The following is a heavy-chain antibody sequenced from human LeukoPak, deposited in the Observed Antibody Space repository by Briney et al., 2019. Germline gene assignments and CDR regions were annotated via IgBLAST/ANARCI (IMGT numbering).Heavy chain of an antibody. D-gene: IGHD3-22*01. CDR1: GGSFSGYY. J-gene: IGHJ4*02. V-gene: IGHV4-34*01. CDR3: ARAPYYYDRTHFDY. CDR2: INHSGST. Sequence: PSETLSLTCAVYGGSFSGYYWSWIRQPPGKGLEWIGEINHSGSTNYNPSLKSRVTISVDTSKNQFSLKLSSVTAADTAVYYCARAPYYYDRTHFDYWGQGTLVTVSS.